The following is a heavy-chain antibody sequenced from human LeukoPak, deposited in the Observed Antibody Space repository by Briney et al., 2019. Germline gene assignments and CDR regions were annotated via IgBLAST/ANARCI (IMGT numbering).Heavy chain of an antibody. J-gene: IGHJ4*02. V-gene: IGHV3-21*01. Sequence: GGSLRLSCAASGFTFSSYSMNWVRQAAGKGLEWISSISSSSGYIYYADSVKGRFTISRDNAKNSLYLQMNSLRAEDTAVYYCARVPSDYWGQGTLVTVSS. CDR1: GFTFSSYS. CDR2: ISSSSGYI. CDR3: ARVPSDY.